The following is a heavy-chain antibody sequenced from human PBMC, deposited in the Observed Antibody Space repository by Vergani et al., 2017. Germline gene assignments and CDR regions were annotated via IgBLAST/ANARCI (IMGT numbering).Heavy chain of an antibody. J-gene: IGHJ4*02. CDR2: IIPIFGTA. CDR1: GGTFSSYA. Sequence: QVQLVQSGAEVKKPGSSVKVSCKASGGTFSSYAISWVRQAPGQGLEWMGGIIPIFGTANYAQKFQGRVKITADESTSTAYMELSSLRSEDTAVYYCARGLRGDYYDSSGYYPLDYWGQGTLVTVSS. V-gene: IGHV1-69*01. CDR3: ARGLRGDYYDSSGYYPLDY. D-gene: IGHD3-22*01.